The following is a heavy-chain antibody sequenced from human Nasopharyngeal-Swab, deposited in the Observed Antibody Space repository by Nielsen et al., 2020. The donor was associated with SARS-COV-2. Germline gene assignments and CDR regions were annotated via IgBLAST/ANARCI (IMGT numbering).Heavy chain of an antibody. CDR2: INAGNGNT. CDR3: ARGSYSSGWHTTDDAFDI. CDR1: GYTFTSYA. J-gene: IGHJ3*02. Sequence: ASVKVSCKASGYTFTSYAMHWVRQAPGQRLEWMGWINAGNGNTKYSQKFQGRVTINRDTSASTAYMELSSLRSADTAVYYCARGSYSSGWHTTDDAFDIWGQGTMVTVSS. V-gene: IGHV1-3*01. D-gene: IGHD6-19*01.